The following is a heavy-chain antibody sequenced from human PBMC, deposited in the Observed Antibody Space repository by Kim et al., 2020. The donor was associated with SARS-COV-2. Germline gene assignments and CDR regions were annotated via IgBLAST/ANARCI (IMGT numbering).Heavy chain of an antibody. CDR2: INHSGST. V-gene: IGHV4-34*01. J-gene: IGHJ6*01. CDR1: VGSFSGYY. Sequence: SETLSLTCAVYVGSFSGYYWSWIRQPPGKGLEWIGEINHSGSTNYNPSLKSRVTISVDTSKNQFSLKVSSVTAADTAVYYCARGREGIAMIVVIKQYYY. D-gene: IGHD3-22*01. CDR3: ARGREGIAMIVVIKQYYY.